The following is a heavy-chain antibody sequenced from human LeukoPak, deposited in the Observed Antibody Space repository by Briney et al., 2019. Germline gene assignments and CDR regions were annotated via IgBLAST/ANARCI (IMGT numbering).Heavy chain of an antibody. D-gene: IGHD6-13*01. CDR3: ARGLVPSALGPTQYSSSLGYFDY. J-gene: IGHJ4*02. V-gene: IGHV4-34*01. CDR2: INHSGST. Sequence: SETLSLTCAVYGGSFSGYYWSWIRQPPGKGLEWIGEINHSGSTNYNPSLKSRVTISVDTSKNQFSLKLSSVTAADTAVYYCARGLVPSALGPTQYSSSLGYFDYWGQGTLVTVSS. CDR1: GGSFSGYY.